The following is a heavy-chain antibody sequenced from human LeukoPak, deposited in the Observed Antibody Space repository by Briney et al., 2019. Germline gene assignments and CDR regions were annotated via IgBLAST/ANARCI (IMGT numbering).Heavy chain of an antibody. CDR2: MNPKSGNT. CDR3: ARRLAAAGYLPDY. Sequence: ASVKVSCKTSGYTFTSYDINWVRQATGQGLEWMGWMNPKSGNTGYAQKFQGRVTMSRNTSISTVYMELSSLRSEDTAVYFCARRLAAAGYLPDYWGQGTLVTVSS. D-gene: IGHD6-13*01. V-gene: IGHV1-8*02. CDR1: GYTFTSYD. J-gene: IGHJ4*02.